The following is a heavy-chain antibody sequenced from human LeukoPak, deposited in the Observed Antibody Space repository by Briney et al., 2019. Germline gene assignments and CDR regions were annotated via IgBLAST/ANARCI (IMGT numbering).Heavy chain of an antibody. CDR2: IYHGGST. CDR3: ARLTISGGRFFDC. Sequence: SETLSLTCAVSGYSISSGYYWGWIRQSPGKGPQWIGTIYHGGSTYYNPSLKRRLTISIDTSKNQFSLKLSSVTAADTAVYYSARLTISGGRFFDCWGQGTLVTVSS. J-gene: IGHJ4*02. V-gene: IGHV4-38-2*01. CDR1: GYSISSGYY. D-gene: IGHD2-15*01.